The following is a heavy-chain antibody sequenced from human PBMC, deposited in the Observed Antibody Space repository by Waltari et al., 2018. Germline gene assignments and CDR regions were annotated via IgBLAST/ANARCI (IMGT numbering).Heavy chain of an antibody. CDR2: IWYDGSNK. Sequence: QVQLVESGGGVVQPGRSLRLSCAASGFTFGRHGMHWVRQAPGKGLEWVAVIWYDGSNKYYADSVKGRFTISRDNSKNTLYLQMNSLRAEDTAVYYCAREGGSTCFDYWGQGTLVTVSS. CDR3: AREGGSTCFDY. J-gene: IGHJ4*02. CDR1: GFTFGRHG. V-gene: IGHV3-33*01. D-gene: IGHD2-15*01.